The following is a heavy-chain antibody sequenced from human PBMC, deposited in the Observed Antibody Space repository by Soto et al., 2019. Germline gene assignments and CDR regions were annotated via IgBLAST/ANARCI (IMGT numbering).Heavy chain of an antibody. CDR2: ISYDGSNK. CDR1: GFTFSSYA. V-gene: IGHV3-30-3*01. J-gene: IGHJ6*02. D-gene: IGHD3-16*02. Sequence: QVQLVESGGGVVQPGRSLRLSCAAYGFTFSSYAMHWVRQAPGKGLEWVAVISYDGSNKYYADSVKGRFTISRDNSKNTLYLQMNSLRAEDTAVYYCARDPLGYGMDVWGQGTTVTVSS. CDR3: ARDPLGYGMDV.